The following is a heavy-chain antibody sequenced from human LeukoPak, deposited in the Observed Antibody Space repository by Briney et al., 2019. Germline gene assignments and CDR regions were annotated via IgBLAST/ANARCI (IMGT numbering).Heavy chain of an antibody. CDR3: ARVKGVVTAILDY. D-gene: IGHD2-21*02. CDR1: GFTFSGSG. V-gene: IGHV3-21*04. J-gene: IGHJ4*02. Sequence: PGGSLRLSCAASGFTFSGSGMHWVRQAPGKGLEWVSSISSSSSYIYYADSVKGRFTISRDNAKNSLYLQVNSLRAEDTAVYYCARVKGVVTAILDYGGQGTLVTVSS. CDR2: ISSSSSYI.